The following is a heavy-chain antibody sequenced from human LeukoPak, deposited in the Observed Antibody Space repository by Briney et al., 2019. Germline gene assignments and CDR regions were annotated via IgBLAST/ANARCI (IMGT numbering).Heavy chain of an antibody. V-gene: IGHV4-34*01. J-gene: IGHJ6*02. Sequence: SETLSLTCALYGGSFSGYYWSWIRQPPGKGLECIGEINHSGSTNYNPPLKSRVTISVATSKNQFSLKLSSVTAADTAVYYCAGGHKKYYYGSGSYRVYYYGMDVWGQGTTVTVSS. D-gene: IGHD3-10*01. CDR2: INHSGST. CDR3: AGGHKKYYYGSGSYRVYYYGMDV. CDR1: GGSFSGYY.